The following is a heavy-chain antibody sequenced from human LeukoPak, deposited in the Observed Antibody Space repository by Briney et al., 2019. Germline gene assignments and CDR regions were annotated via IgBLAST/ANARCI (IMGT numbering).Heavy chain of an antibody. V-gene: IGHV1-8*01. J-gene: IGHJ4*02. D-gene: IGHD3-10*01. Sequence: ASVKVSCKASGYTFTSYDINWVRQATGQGLEWMGWMNPNSGNTGYAQKLQGRVTMTRNTSISTAYMELSSLRSEDTAVYYCARPSYYYGSGSFDYWGQGTLVTVSS. CDR1: GYTFTSYD. CDR3: ARPSYYYGSGSFDY. CDR2: MNPNSGNT.